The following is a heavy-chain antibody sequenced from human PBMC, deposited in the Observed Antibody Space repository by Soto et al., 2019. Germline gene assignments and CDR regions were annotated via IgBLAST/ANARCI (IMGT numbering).Heavy chain of an antibody. CDR1: GFTFSSYA. D-gene: IGHD6-13*01. CDR2: ISYGGSNK. CDR3: ARVREGGSSWYRAFDY. Sequence: PGGSLRLSCAASGFTFSSYAMHWVRQAPGKGLEWVAVISYGGSNKYYADSVKGRFTISRDNSKNTLYLQMNSLRAEDTAVYYCARVREGGSSWYRAFDYWGQGTLVSVSS. V-gene: IGHV3-30-3*01. J-gene: IGHJ4*02.